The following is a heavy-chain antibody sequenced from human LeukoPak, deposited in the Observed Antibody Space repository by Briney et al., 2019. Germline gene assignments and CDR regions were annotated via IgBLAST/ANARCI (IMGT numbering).Heavy chain of an antibody. D-gene: IGHD1-26*01. CDR2: ISYYCINK. V-gene: IGHV3-30*01. J-gene: IGHJ4*02. CDR3: ASEYSGSYDYFDY. Sequence: FISYYCINKYYADSVMGRFTISRANSKNTLYLQMNSLRAEDTAVYYCASEYSGSYDYFDYWGQGTLVTVSS.